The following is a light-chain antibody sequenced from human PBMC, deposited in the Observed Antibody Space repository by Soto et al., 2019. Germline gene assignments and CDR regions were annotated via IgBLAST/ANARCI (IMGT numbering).Light chain of an antibody. V-gene: IGKV3-11*01. Sequence: VLTQSPATLSLSPGERATLSCRASQSVNTYLAWYQQRPGQAPRLLIYDASNRAAGIPARFSGSASGTDFTLTISLLAHEDFAVYYCQQRKNWPPLTFGGGSVVEIK. J-gene: IGKJ4*01. CDR1: QSVNTY. CDR2: DAS. CDR3: QQRKNWPPLT.